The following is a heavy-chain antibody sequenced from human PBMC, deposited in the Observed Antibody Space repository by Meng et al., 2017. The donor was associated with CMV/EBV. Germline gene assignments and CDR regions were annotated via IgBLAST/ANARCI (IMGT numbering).Heavy chain of an antibody. CDR3: ALLLTIAEAGRNAFDI. CDR2: IIPIIGIA. V-gene: IGHV1-69*02. J-gene: IGHJ3*02. Sequence: SVKVSCKASGGTFSSYTISWVRQAPGQGLEWMGRIIPIIGIANYAQKFQGRVTITADKSTSTAYMELSSLRSEDTAVYYCALLLTIAEAGRNAFDIWGQGTMVTVSS. CDR1: GGTFSSYT. D-gene: IGHD6-13*01.